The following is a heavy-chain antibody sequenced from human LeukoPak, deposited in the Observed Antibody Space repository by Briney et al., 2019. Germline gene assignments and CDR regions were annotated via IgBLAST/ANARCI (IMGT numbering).Heavy chain of an antibody. Sequence: PGGSLRLSCAASGFTFSSYWMSWVRQAPGKGLEWVANIKQDGSEKYYVDSVKGRFTISRDNAKNSLYLQMNSLRAEDTAVYYCARDQLSMVRGAMNYWGQGTLVTVSS. CDR1: GFTFSSYW. CDR3: ARDQLSMVRGAMNY. CDR2: IKQDGSEK. D-gene: IGHD3-10*01. J-gene: IGHJ4*02. V-gene: IGHV3-7*01.